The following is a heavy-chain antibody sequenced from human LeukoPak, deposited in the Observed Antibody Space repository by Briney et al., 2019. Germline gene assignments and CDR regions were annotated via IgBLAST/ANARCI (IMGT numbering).Heavy chain of an antibody. CDR1: GFTFSSYG. D-gene: IGHD3-3*01. CDR3: ARVLYDFWSGYLYYFDY. Sequence: GGSLRLSCAASGFTFSSYGMHWVRQAPGKGLEWVAVISYDGSNKYYADSVKGRFTISRDNSKNTLYLQMNSLRAEDTAVYYCARVLYDFWSGYLYYFDYWGQGTLVTVSS. J-gene: IGHJ4*02. CDR2: ISYDGSNK. V-gene: IGHV3-30*03.